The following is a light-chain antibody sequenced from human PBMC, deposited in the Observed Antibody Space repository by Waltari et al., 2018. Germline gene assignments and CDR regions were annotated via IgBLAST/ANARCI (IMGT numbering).Light chain of an antibody. CDR2: GNN. CDR1: SSNIGAGHD. Sequence: QSVLTQPPSMSGAPGQRVTISCTGSSSNIGAGHDVHWYQVFPGTAPKLLIYGNNKRPSVVPYRFSGSKSDTSASLAIGGLQAEDEADYYCQSFDIRLSGGVVFGGGTKVTVL. J-gene: IGLJ3*02. CDR3: QSFDIRLSGGVV. V-gene: IGLV1-40*01.